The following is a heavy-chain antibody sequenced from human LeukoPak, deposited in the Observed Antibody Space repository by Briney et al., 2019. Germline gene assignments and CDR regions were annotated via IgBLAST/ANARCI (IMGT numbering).Heavy chain of an antibody. Sequence: PGGSLRLSCAASGFTFSSYWMSWVRQAPGKGLEWVANIKLDGSEKYYVDSVKGRITISRDNAKNSLFLQMNSLGAEDTAVYYCARARVYSSSWYYFDYWGQGSLVTVSS. CDR1: GFTFSSYW. J-gene: IGHJ4*02. CDR3: ARARVYSSSWYYFDY. D-gene: IGHD6-13*01. V-gene: IGHV3-7*01. CDR2: IKLDGSEK.